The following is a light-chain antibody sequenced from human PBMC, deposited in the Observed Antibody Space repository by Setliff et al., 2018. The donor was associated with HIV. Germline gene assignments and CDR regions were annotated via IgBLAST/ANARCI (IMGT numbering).Light chain of an antibody. J-gene: IGLJ1*01. Sequence: QSVLTQPPSVSGAPGQRVTISCTGSSSNIGAGFAVHWYQQLPGTAPKLLIYDNMNRPSGVPDRFSGSKSGTSASLVITGLQTEDEADYYCQSYDNSLSGDVFGTGTKVTVL. V-gene: IGLV1-40*01. CDR1: SSNIGAGFA. CDR3: QSYDNSLSGDV. CDR2: DNM.